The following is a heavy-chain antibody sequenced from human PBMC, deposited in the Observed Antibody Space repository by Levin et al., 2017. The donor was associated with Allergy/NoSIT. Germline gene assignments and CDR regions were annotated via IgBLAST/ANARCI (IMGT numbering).Heavy chain of an antibody. CDR3: VRDDNGWYWD. V-gene: IGHV3-74*01. CDR2: IYSDGSNT. Sequence: LGESLKISCAASGFTFSSYWMNWVRQAPGKGLVWVSRIYSDGSNTNYADSVKGRFTISRDNAKNTLHLQMNSLRAEDTAVYYCVRDDNGWYWDWGQGTLVTVSS. J-gene: IGHJ4*02. CDR1: GFTFSSYW. D-gene: IGHD6-19*01.